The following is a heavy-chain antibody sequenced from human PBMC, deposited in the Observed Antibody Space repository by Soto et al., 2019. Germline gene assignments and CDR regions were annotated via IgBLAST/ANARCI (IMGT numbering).Heavy chain of an antibody. CDR3: AWEDILAAAGLF. CDR2: IWYDGSNK. V-gene: IGHV3-33*01. Sequence: QVQLVESGGGVVQPGRSLRLSCAASGFTFSSYGMHWVRQAPGKGLEWVAVIWYDGSNKYYADSVKGRFTISRDNSKNTRYLQMNSLRAEDTAVYYCAWEDILAAAGLFWGQGTLVTVSS. D-gene: IGHD6-13*01. CDR1: GFTFSSYG. J-gene: IGHJ4*02.